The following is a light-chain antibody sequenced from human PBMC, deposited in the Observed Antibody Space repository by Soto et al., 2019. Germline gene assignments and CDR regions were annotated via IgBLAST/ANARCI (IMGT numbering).Light chain of an antibody. CDR1: QSISSW. V-gene: IGKV1-5*01. CDR2: DAS. Sequence: DIQMTQSPSTLSASVGDRVTITCRASQSISSWLAWYQQKPGKAPKLLIYDASSMESGVPARFSGSGSGTDFTLTISSLQPEDFATYYCQQGYSTSWTFGQGTKVDI. CDR3: QQGYSTSWT. J-gene: IGKJ1*01.